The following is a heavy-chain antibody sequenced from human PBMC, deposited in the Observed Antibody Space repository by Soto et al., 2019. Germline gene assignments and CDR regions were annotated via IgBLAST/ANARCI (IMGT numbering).Heavy chain of an antibody. D-gene: IGHD3-3*01. CDR1: GFMFSRYA. CDR2: ISKDGSVI. J-gene: IGHJ4*02. Sequence: QVQLVESGGGVVPPGRSLRPSFAASGFMFSRYAMHWVRKAPGKGLEWVAVISKDGSVIYYADSVKGRFTISRDKSKNMVYLQLNNLRDEDTAVFYCVRSRSGAVPDSFAYWGQGTLVTVAS. CDR3: VRSRSGAVPDSFAY. V-gene: IGHV3-30*04.